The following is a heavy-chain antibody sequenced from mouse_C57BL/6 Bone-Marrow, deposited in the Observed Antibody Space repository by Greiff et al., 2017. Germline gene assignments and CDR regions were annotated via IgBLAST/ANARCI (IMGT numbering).Heavy chain of an antibody. Sequence: QVQLQQSGAELARPGASVKLSCKASGYTFTSYWMHWVKQRPGQGLEWIGNINPSNGGTNYNEKFKSKATLTVDKSSSTAYMQLSSLTSEDSAVYYCAYDGYYRDAMDYWGQGTSVTVSS. D-gene: IGHD2-3*01. CDR2: INPSNGGT. J-gene: IGHJ4*01. V-gene: IGHV1-53*01. CDR3: AYDGYYRDAMDY. CDR1: GYTFTSYW.